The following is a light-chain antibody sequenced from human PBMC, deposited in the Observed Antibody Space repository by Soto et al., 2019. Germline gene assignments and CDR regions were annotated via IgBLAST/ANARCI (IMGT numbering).Light chain of an antibody. CDR1: QSISTY. J-gene: IGKJ2*01. CDR2: GAS. CDR3: QQSYSTLYT. Sequence: DIQMTQSPSSLSASIGDRVTITCRPSQSISTYLHWYQQKPGEAPKLLISGASSLQSWIPSRFSGNGSGTEFTLSITSLQREDFAIYFCQQSYSTLYTFGQGTKLEIK. V-gene: IGKV1-39*01.